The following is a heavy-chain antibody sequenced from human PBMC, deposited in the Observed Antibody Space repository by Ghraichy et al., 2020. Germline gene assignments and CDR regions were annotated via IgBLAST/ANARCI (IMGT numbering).Heavy chain of an antibody. CDR3: ARVYGGNSDWFDP. Sequence: SETLSLTCTVSGDSISSYYWSWIRQPAGKGLEWIGRVYTSGSINYNPSLKSRVTMSLDKSKNQFSLKLSSVAAADTAMYYCARVYGGNSDWFDPWGQGTLVTVSS. V-gene: IGHV4-4*07. D-gene: IGHD4-23*01. J-gene: IGHJ5*02. CDR2: VYTSGSI. CDR1: GDSISSYY.